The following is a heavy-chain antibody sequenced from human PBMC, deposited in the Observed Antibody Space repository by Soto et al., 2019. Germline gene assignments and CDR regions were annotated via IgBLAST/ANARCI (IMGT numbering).Heavy chain of an antibody. CDR1: GFTFSSYE. Sequence: EVQLVESGGGLVQPGGSLRLSCAASGFTFSSYEMNWVRQAPGKGLEWVSYISSSGSTIYYADSVKGRFTISRDNAKNSLYLQMNSLRAEDTAVYYCARDEYYSSQFFDYWGQGTLVTVCS. CDR3: ARDEYYSSQFFDY. CDR2: ISSSGSTI. D-gene: IGHD6-13*01. J-gene: IGHJ4*02. V-gene: IGHV3-48*03.